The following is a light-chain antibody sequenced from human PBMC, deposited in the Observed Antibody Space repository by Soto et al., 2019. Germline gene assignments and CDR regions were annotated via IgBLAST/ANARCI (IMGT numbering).Light chain of an antibody. CDR3: AAWDDTLSGLV. V-gene: IGLV1-47*01. CDR1: SSNIGSNY. CDR2: RAD. Sequence: QSVLTQPPSVSGTPGQTVSISCSGRSSNIGSNYVYWYQQLPGTAPRLLMYRADQRPSGVPDRFSDSKSGTSASLAIGGLRSEDEADYYCAAWDDTLSGLVFGGGTKLTVL. J-gene: IGLJ2*01.